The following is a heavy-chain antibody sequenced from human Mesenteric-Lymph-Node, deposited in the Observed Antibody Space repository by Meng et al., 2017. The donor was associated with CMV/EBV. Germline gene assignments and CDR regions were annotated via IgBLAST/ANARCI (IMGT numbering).Heavy chain of an antibody. Sequence: QADVHRWGGGLLKASETLSVTCAVYGGSFSGYYWNWIRQYPEKGLEWIGEINHSGSTTYNPSFTSRIIISVDTSTNQISLNMSSVTAADTAVYYCARGSSYDILTGYFDYWGQGALVTVSS. J-gene: IGHJ4*02. D-gene: IGHD3-9*01. V-gene: IGHV4-34*01. CDR2: INHSGST. CDR1: GGSFSGYY. CDR3: ARGSSYDILTGYFDY.